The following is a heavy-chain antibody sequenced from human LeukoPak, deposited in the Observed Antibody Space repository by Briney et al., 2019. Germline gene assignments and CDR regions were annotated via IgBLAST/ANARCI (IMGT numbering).Heavy chain of an antibody. J-gene: IGHJ6*04. CDR1: GGSFSGYY. CDR3: ARGPSRLGYCSGGSCYPGLGYYYYGMDV. V-gene: IGHV4-34*01. Sequence: SETLSLTCAVYGGSFSGYYWSWIRQPPGKGLEWIGEINHSGSTNYNPSLKSRVTISVDTSKNQFSLKLSSVTAADTAGYYCARGPSRLGYCSGGSCYPGLGYYYYGMDVWGKGTTVTVSS. CDR2: INHSGST. D-gene: IGHD2-15*01.